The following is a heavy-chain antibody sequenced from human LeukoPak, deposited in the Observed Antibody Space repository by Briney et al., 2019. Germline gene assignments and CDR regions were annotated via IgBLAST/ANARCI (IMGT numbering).Heavy chain of an antibody. J-gene: IGHJ6*04. CDR1: GFTFSSYA. Sequence: PGGSLRLSCAASGFTFSSYAVSWVRQAPGKGLEWVSLSGTSGDTYYADSVRGRFTISRDNSKNTLYLQMNSLRTEDTAIYYCAKGRPEDVWGKGTTVTVSS. V-gene: IGHV3-23*01. CDR3: AKGRPEDV. CDR2: SGTSGDT.